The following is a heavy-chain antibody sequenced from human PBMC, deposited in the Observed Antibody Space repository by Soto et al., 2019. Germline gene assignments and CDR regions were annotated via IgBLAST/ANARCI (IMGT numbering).Heavy chain of an antibody. CDR2: ISGSGGST. V-gene: IGHV3-23*01. Sequence: PGGSLRLSCAASGFTFSSYAMSWVRQAPGKGLEWVSAISGSGGSTYYADSVKGRFTISRDNSKNTLYLQMNSLRAEDTTVYYCAKDRLPGIAAAGMLRDYYYGMDVWGQGTTVTVS. D-gene: IGHD6-13*01. CDR1: GFTFSSYA. J-gene: IGHJ6*02. CDR3: AKDRLPGIAAAGMLRDYYYGMDV.